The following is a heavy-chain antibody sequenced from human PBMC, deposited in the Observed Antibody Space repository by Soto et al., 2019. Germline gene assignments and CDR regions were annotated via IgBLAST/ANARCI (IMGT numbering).Heavy chain of an antibody. J-gene: IGHJ5*02. CDR2: INAGNGNT. V-gene: IGHV1-3*01. CDR3: GRSGSGSYYVDDWFDP. D-gene: IGHD1-26*01. CDR1: GYTFTSYA. Sequence: ASVKVSCKASGYTFTSYAMHWVRQAPGQRLEWMGWINAGNGNTKYSQKFQGRVTITRDTSASTAYMELSSLRSEDTAVYYCGRSGSGSYYVDDWFDPWGQGTLVTVSS.